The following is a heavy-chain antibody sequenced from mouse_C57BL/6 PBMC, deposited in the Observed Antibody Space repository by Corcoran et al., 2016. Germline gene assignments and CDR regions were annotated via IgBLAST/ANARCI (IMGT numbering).Heavy chain of an antibody. CDR2: INPYNGGT. D-gene: IGHD1-1*01. CDR3: ARYYYGRSSFDY. J-gene: IGHJ2*01. CDR1: GYTFTDYY. V-gene: IGHV1-19*01. Sequence: EVQLQQSGPVQVKPGASVKMSCKASGYTFTDYYMNWVKQSHGTSLEWIGVINPYNGGTSYNQKFKGKATLTVDKSSSTAYMELNSLTSEDSAVYYCARYYYGRSSFDYWGQGTTPTVPS.